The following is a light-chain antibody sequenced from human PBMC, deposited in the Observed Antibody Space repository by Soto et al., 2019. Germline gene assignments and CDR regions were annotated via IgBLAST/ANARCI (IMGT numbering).Light chain of an antibody. V-gene: IGLV2-14*01. CDR1: SSDVGAHDF. Sequence: QSALTQPASVSGSPGQSITISCSGTSSDVGAHDFVSWYQHHPDKAPKVIIFEVNKRPSGVSNRFSGSKAGTTASLTISGLQAEDEAYYYCNSYTLNKTVIFGGGTKLTVL. J-gene: IGLJ2*01. CDR3: NSYTLNKTVI. CDR2: EVN.